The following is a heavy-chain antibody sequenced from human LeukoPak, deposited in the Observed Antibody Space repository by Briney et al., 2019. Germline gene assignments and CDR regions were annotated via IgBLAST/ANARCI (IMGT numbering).Heavy chain of an antibody. V-gene: IGHV3-49*04. CDR2: IRSKVYGGTP. D-gene: IGHD5-24*01. CDR3: TRDARWLYDAFDI. J-gene: IGHJ3*02. CDR1: GFTFGDYA. Sequence: GGSLRLSCTASGFTFGDYAMTWVRQAPGKGLEWVGFIRSKVYGGTPEYAASVKGRFTISRDDSKSIAYLQMNSLKTEDTAVYYCTRDARWLYDAFDIWGQGTMVTVSS.